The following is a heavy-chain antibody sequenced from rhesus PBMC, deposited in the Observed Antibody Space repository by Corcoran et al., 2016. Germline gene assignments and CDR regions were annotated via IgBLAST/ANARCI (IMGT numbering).Heavy chain of an antibody. CDR3: ATSRKWVQQFEF. CDR2: VDPEDGEA. J-gene: IGHJ1*01. Sequence: EVQLVQSGAEVKKPGASVKISCKASGYTFTVYYLPWGRHAPGKGLEWMGRVDPEDGEAIHAQKFQDRVTITADTSTDTAYMELSSLRSEDTAVYYCATSRKWVQQFEFWGQGALVTVSS. CDR1: GYTFTVYY. V-gene: IGHV1-111*02. D-gene: IGHD5-24*01.